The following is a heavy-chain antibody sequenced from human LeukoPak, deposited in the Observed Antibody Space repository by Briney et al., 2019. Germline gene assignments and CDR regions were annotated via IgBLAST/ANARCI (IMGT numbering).Heavy chain of an antibody. D-gene: IGHD4-23*01. Sequence: GGSLRLSCAASEFSFSSYNMNWVRQAPGKGLEWVSYISSTSTTIYYADSVKGRFTISRDNAKNSLYLQMNSLRAEDTAVYYCARDGDTVLTRGYYYYMDVWGKGTTVTVSS. V-gene: IGHV3-48*04. CDR3: ARDGDTVLTRGYYYYMDV. CDR2: ISSTSTTI. J-gene: IGHJ6*03. CDR1: EFSFSSYN.